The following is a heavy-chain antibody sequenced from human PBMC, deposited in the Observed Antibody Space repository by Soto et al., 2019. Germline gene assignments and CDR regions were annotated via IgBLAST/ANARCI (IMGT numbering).Heavy chain of an antibody. CDR1: GFSLYTSGVG. Sequence: SGPTLVNPTQTLTLTCTFSGFSLYTSGVGVGWIRQPPGKAPEWLALIYWNDDKRYSPSLKNRLSITKDTSKNQVVLTMTNMDPMDTATYYCVDRIDSNRPGYWGQGTLVTVSS. D-gene: IGHD6-13*01. CDR2: IYWNDDK. CDR3: VDRIDSNRPGY. V-gene: IGHV2-5*01. J-gene: IGHJ4*02.